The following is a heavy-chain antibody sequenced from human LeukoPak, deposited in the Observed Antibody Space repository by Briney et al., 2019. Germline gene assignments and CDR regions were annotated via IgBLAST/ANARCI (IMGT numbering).Heavy chain of an antibody. CDR2: ISGSGGST. CDR3: AKVYSGSYYYFDY. V-gene: IGHV3-23*01. D-gene: IGHD1-26*01. CDR1: GFTFSNYD. J-gene: IGHJ4*02. Sequence: PGGSLRLSCEASGFTFSNYDMIWVRQAPGKGLEWVSIISGSGGSTYYGDSVKGRFTISRDNSKNTLYLQMNSLRAEDTAVYYCAKVYSGSYYYFDYWGQGTLVTVSS.